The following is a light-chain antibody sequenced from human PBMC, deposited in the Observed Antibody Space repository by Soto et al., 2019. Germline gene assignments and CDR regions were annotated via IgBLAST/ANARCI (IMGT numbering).Light chain of an antibody. CDR3: QQTYSTTLT. V-gene: IGKV1-39*01. CDR2: AAS. J-gene: IGKJ1*01. Sequence: DIPMNQSPSSLSASLGDRVTIPCRASQSIRSYLNWYQQKRGKAPKLXIYAASSLQSGVPSRFSGSGSGTEFALTINSLQPEDIATIYCQQTYSTTLTFGQGTKVDIK. CDR1: QSIRSY.